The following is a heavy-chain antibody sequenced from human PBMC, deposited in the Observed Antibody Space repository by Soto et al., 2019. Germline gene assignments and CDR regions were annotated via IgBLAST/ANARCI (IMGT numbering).Heavy chain of an antibody. CDR2: INYSGGTT. CDR3: ATQDFRGTTGTT. V-gene: IGHV3-23*05. CDR1: GFTFSSSA. Sequence: PVGSLRLSCAASGFTFSSSAMGWVRQAPGKGLEWLSLINYSGGTTYYADSVKGRFTISRDNSKNTLYLQMNSLRAEDTAVYYCATQDFRGTTGTTWGQGTLVTVSS. J-gene: IGHJ4*02. D-gene: IGHD1-1*01.